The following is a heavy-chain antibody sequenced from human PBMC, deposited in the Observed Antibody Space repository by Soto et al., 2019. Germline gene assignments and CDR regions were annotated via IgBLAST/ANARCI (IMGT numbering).Heavy chain of an antibody. D-gene: IGHD6-19*01. CDR2: IYPGDSDT. J-gene: IGHJ4*02. CDR1: GYSFTSYW. V-gene: IGHV5-51*01. Sequence: GESLKISCKGSGYSFTSYWIGWVRQMPGKGLEWMGIIYPGDSDTRYSPSFQGQVTISADKSISTAYLQWSSLKASDTAMYYCARGRGPQWLVLGGFDYWGQGTLVTVSS. CDR3: ARGRGPQWLVLGGFDY.